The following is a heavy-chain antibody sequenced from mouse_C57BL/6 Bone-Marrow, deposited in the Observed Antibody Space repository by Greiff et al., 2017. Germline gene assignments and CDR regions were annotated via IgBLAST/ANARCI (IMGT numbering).Heavy chain of an antibody. Sequence: EVKLMESGGGLVQPKGSLKLSCAASGFSFNTYAMNWVRQAPGTGLEWVARIRSKSNNYATYYADSVKDRFTISRDDSESLLYLQMNNLKTEDTAMYYFVKQLFDHWSQGTTLTVTS. V-gene: IGHV10-1*01. CDR1: GFSFNTYA. J-gene: IGHJ2*01. CDR3: VKQLFDH. CDR2: IRSKSNNYAT.